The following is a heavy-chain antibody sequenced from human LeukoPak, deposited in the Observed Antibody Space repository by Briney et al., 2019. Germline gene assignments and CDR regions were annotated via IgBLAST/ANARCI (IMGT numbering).Heavy chain of an antibody. Sequence: SGTLSLTCAVSGGSISSSNWWSWVRQPPGKGLEWIGEIYHSGSTNYNPSLKSRVTISVDKSKNQFSLKLSSVTAADTAMYYCARDRRSGRATKYFDYWGQGTLVTVSS. J-gene: IGHJ4*02. CDR3: ARDRRSGRATKYFDY. CDR1: GGSISSSNW. CDR2: IYHSGST. D-gene: IGHD2-15*01. V-gene: IGHV4-4*02.